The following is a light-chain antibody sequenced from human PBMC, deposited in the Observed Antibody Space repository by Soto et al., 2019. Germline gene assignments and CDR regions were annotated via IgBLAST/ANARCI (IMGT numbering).Light chain of an antibody. Sequence: EIVLTQSPGTLSLSPGERATLSCRVSQSVSSSHLAWYQQRPGQAPRLLIYGASGRATGIPDRFSGSGSGTDFTLTISRLEPEDFAVYYCQHYGYSLVTFGGGTKVEIK. V-gene: IGKV3-20*01. J-gene: IGKJ4*01. CDR1: QSVSSSH. CDR2: GAS. CDR3: QHYGYSLVT.